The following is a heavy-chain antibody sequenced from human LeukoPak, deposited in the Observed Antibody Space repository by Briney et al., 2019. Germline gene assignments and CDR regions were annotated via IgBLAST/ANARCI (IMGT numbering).Heavy chain of an antibody. V-gene: IGHV3-23*01. Sequence: GGSLRLSCEASGVTLGSYAMSWARQAPGKGLEWVSGISSSGSGGNTYYADSVKGRFTISRDNSKNTLYLQMNSLRAEDTAVYYCANGEPDMTTVVRFGYWGQGTLVTVSS. J-gene: IGHJ4*02. CDR1: GVTLGSYA. CDR3: ANGEPDMTTVVRFGY. CDR2: ISSSGSGGNT. D-gene: IGHD4-23*01.